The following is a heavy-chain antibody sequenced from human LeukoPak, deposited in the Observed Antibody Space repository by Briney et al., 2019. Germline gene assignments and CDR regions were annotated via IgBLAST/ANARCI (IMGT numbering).Heavy chain of an antibody. D-gene: IGHD3-22*01. J-gene: IGHJ4*02. CDR3: ARSLGSSGYQNY. Sequence: PGGSLRLSCAASGVTFSTYGMNWVRQAPGKGLVRVSRINSDGSSTSYADSVKGRFTVSRDNAKNTVYLQMNSLRAEDTAVYYCARSLGSSGYQNYRGQGTLVTVSS. CDR1: GVTFSTYG. V-gene: IGHV3-74*01. CDR2: INSDGSST.